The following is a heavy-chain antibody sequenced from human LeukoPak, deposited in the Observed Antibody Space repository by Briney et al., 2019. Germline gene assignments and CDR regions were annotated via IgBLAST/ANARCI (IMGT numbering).Heavy chain of an antibody. V-gene: IGHV3-53*01. D-gene: IGHD3-10*01. J-gene: IGHJ4*02. Sequence: GGSLRLSCAASGFTVSSNYMSWVRQAPGKGLEWGSVIYSGGSTYYADSVKGRFTISRDNSKNTLYLQMNSLRAEDTAVYYCARVGRLSSLDYWGQGTLVTVSS. CDR1: GFTVSSNY. CDR2: IYSGGST. CDR3: ARVGRLSSLDY.